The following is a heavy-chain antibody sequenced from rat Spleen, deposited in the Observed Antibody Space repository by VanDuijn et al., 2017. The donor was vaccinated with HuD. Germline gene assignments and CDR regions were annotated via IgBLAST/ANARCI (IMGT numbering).Heavy chain of an antibody. J-gene: IGHJ2*01. CDR3: TTMGITDLFDY. Sequence: EVQLVESGEGLVQPGRSLKLSCAVSGFTFSDYNMAWVRQAPKKGLEWVATIFYDGSNTYYRDSVKGRFTISRDNAKSTLYLQMDSLRSEDTATYYCTTMGITDLFDYWGQGVMVTVSS. V-gene: IGHV5-7*01. CDR1: GFTFSDYN. D-gene: IGHD1-9*01. CDR2: IFYDGSNT.